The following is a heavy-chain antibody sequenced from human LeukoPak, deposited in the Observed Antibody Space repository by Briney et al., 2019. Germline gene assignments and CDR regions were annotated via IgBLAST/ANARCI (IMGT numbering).Heavy chain of an antibody. V-gene: IGHV3-66*01. Sequence: GGSLTLSCAASGFTVSSNYMSWVRQAPGKGLEWVSVIYSGGSTYYADSVKGRFTVSIDNSKNTLYLQMNSLRAEDTAVYYCARAAFTYDSSGDSFDIWGQGTMVTVSS. CDR1: GFTVSSNY. J-gene: IGHJ3*02. CDR3: ARAAFTYDSSGDSFDI. D-gene: IGHD3-22*01. CDR2: IYSGGST.